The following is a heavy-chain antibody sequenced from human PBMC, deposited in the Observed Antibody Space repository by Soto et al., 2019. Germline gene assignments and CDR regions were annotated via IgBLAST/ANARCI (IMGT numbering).Heavy chain of an antibody. Sequence: EVQLLESGGGLVQPGGSLRLSCAASGFTFSSYAMRWVRQAPGKGLEGVSAISGSGESTYYADSVKGRFTISRDNSKNTLYLQMNSLRAEDTAVYYCARRGSGSYYGCWGQGTLVTVSS. CDR2: ISGSGEST. J-gene: IGHJ4*02. CDR3: ARRGSGSYYGC. CDR1: GFTFSSYA. V-gene: IGHV3-23*01. D-gene: IGHD1-26*01.